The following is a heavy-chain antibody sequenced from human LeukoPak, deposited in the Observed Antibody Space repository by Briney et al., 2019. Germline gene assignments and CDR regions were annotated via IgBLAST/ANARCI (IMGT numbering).Heavy chain of an antibody. D-gene: IGHD5-18*01. CDR2: TNGDGSDT. CDR1: GFTLSSYA. V-gene: IGHV3-74*01. CDR3: VRDGEYSHGIDFDY. Sequence: PGGSLRLSCAASGFTLSSYAMTWVRQAPGKGLVWVSRTNGDGSDTSYADSVKGRFTISRDSATNTLYLQMNSLRAEDTAIYYCVRDGEYSHGIDFDYWGQGTLVTVSP. J-gene: IGHJ4*02.